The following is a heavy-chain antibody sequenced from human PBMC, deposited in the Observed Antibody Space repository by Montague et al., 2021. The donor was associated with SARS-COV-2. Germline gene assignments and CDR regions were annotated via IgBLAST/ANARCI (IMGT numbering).Heavy chain of an antibody. D-gene: IGHD5-12*01. J-gene: IGHJ5*01. V-gene: IGHV4-39*01. CDR1: GGSISSSSYY. CDR3: ARGYSGCEVPSGFDS. Sequence: SETLSLTCTVSGGSISSSSYYWGWIRQPPGKGLEWIGSICYSGNTYYNPSLKSRVTISVDTSKNQFSLKLTSVTAADTAVYYCARGYSGCEVPSGFDSWGQGTLVTVSS. CDR2: ICYSGNT.